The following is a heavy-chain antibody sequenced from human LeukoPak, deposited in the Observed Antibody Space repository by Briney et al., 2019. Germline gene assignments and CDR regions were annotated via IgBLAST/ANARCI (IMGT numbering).Heavy chain of an antibody. J-gene: IGHJ4*02. D-gene: IGHD6-13*01. V-gene: IGHV1-8*01. CDR3: ARGTVCGSGGKCSGSWYYDY. CDR2: MNPNSGNT. Sequence: ASVKVSCKASGYTFTSNDINWVRQATGQGLEWMGWMNPNSGNTGYAQKFQGRVAMTRNTSISTAYMELSSLRPEDTAVYYCARGTVCGSGGKCSGSWYYDYWGQGTLVTVSS. CDR1: GYTFTSND.